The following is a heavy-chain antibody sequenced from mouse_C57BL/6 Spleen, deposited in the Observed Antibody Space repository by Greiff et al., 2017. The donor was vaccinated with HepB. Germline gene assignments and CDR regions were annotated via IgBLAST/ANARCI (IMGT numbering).Heavy chain of an antibody. CDR1: GYAFSSSW. CDR3: AGGYGGYFDY. Sequence: VKLQESGPELVKPGASVKISCKASGYAFSSSWMNWVKQGPGKGLEWIGRIYPGDGDTNYNGKFKGKATLTADKSSSTAYMQLSSLTSEDSAVYFCAGGYGGYFDYWGQGTTLTVSS. D-gene: IGHD2-2*01. CDR2: IYPGDGDT. V-gene: IGHV1-82*01. J-gene: IGHJ2*01.